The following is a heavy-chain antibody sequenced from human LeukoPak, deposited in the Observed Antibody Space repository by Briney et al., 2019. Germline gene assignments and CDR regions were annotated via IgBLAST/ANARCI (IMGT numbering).Heavy chain of an antibody. V-gene: IGHV3-48*01. D-gene: IGHD4-17*01. J-gene: IGHJ4*02. CDR2: INSSSSTI. CDR3: ARVSPNTVTTLQYFDY. Sequence: GGSLRLSCAASGFTFSSYSMNWVRQAPGKGLEWVSYINSSSSTIYYADSVKGRFTISRDNAKNSLYLQMNSLRAEDTAVYYCARVSPNTVTTLQYFDYWGQGTLVTVSS. CDR1: GFTFSSYS.